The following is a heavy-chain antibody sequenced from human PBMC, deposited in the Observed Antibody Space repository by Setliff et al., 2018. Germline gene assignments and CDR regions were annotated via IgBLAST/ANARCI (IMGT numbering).Heavy chain of an antibody. Sequence: SETLSLTCTVSGGSISSDSYYWGWIRQPPGKGLEWIGSIYYSGNIYYNPSLKSRVTMSVDTSKNQFSLKLRSATAADTAIYYCARHVDCSGGRCYSLSNWFDPWGPGTQVTVSS. J-gene: IGHJ5*02. D-gene: IGHD2-15*01. CDR1: GGSISSDSYY. CDR2: IYYSGNI. V-gene: IGHV4-39*01. CDR3: ARHVDCSGGRCYSLSNWFDP.